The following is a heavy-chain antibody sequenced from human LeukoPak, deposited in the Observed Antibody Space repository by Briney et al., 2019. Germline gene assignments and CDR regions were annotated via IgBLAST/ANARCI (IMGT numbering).Heavy chain of an antibody. CDR3: ARGLSSGCLDAFDI. J-gene: IGHJ3*02. V-gene: IGHV3-30*04. D-gene: IGHD6-19*01. Sequence: GGSLRLSCAASGFTFSSYAMHWVRQAPGKGLEWVAVISYDGSNKYYADSVKGRFTISRDNAKNSLYLQMNSLRAEDTAVYYCARGLSSGCLDAFDIWGQGTMVTVSS. CDR1: GFTFSSYA. CDR2: ISYDGSNK.